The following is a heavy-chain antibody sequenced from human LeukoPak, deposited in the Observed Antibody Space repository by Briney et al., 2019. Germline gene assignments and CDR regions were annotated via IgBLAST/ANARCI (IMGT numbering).Heavy chain of an antibody. CDR1: GGSVSSGSYY. V-gene: IGHV4-61*01. Sequence: SETLSLTCTVSGGSVSSGSYYWSWIRQPPGKGLEWIGNTYCSGSTYCNPSLKSRVAISVDTSKNQFSLKLSSVTAADTAVYYCARAGRGSFLGWFDSWGQGTLVTVSS. CDR2: TYCSGST. D-gene: IGHD3-10*01. CDR3: ARAGRGSFLGWFDS. J-gene: IGHJ5*01.